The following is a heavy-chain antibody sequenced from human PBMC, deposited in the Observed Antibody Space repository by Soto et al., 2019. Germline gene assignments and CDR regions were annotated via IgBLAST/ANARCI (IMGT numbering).Heavy chain of an antibody. CDR3: AGARITIFGVVPLRFDY. D-gene: IGHD3-3*01. CDR1: GGSIGSGGYS. Sequence: PSETLSLTCAVSGGSIGSGGYSWSWIRQPPGKGLEWIGYIYHSGSTYYNPSLKSRVTISVDRSKNQFSLKLSSVTAADTAVYYCAGARITIFGVVPLRFDYWGQGTLVTASS. CDR2: IYHSGST. J-gene: IGHJ4*02. V-gene: IGHV4-30-2*01.